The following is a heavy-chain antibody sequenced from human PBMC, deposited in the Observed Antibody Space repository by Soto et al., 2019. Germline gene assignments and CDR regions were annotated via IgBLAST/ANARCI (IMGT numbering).Heavy chain of an antibody. CDR3: ARDRGGASGYCSGGSCAYYYYGMDV. D-gene: IGHD2-15*01. V-gene: IGHV4-31*03. CDR1: GGSISSGGYY. CDR2: IYYSGST. J-gene: IGHJ6*02. Sequence: QVQLQESGPGLVKPSQTLSLTCTVSGGSISSGGYYWSWIRQHPGKGLEWIGYIYYSGSTSYNPSLKGRVPISVDPSTNQFSLKLSSVTAADTAVYYCARDRGGASGYCSGGSCAYYYYGMDVWGQGTTVTVSS.